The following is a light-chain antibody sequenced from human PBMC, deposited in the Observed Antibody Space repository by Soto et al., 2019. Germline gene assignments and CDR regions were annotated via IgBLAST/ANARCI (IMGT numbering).Light chain of an antibody. Sequence: DIQMTQSPSSVSASVGARVTITCQASQGISRSLAWYQQKPGKAPKLLIYSASSLQSGVPSRFSGSGFGTDFTLTISSLQPEDFATYYCQQADTFPITLGQGTRLEIK. CDR2: SAS. CDR3: QQADTFPIT. J-gene: IGKJ5*01. CDR1: QGISRS. V-gene: IGKV1D-12*01.